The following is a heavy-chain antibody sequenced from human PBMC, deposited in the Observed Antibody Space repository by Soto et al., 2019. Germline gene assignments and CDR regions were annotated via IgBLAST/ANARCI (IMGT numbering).Heavy chain of an antibody. V-gene: IGHV3-23*01. D-gene: IGHD3-3*01. Sequence: EVQLLESGGGLVQPGGSLRLSCAASGFTFGSHAMIWVRQAPGKGLEWVSAISGSGGSAYYADSVKGRFTISRDNSINPLYLQMNSLSAEDTALYYCAKEPYPDVWSAYYYFDYWGQGTLVTVSS. CDR1: GFTFGSHA. CDR2: ISGSGGSA. J-gene: IGHJ4*02. CDR3: AKEPYPDVWSAYYYFDY.